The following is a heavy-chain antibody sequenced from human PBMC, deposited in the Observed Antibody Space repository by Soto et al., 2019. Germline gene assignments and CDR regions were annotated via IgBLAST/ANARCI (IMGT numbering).Heavy chain of an antibody. CDR1: GFAFSSFA. D-gene: IGHD6-25*01. Sequence: GGSLRLSCAASGFAFSSFAMNWVRQAPGKGLEWVSTISGSGGSTYYAHSVKGRFTISRDNSRNTLYLQMNSLRPDDTAVFYCAKGGYVSNYGMDVWGQGTTVTVSS. V-gene: IGHV3-23*01. CDR3: AKGGYVSNYGMDV. CDR2: ISGSGGST. J-gene: IGHJ6*02.